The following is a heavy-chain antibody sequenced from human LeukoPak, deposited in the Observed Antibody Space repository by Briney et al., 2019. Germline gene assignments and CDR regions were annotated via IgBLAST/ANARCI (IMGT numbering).Heavy chain of an antibody. J-gene: IGHJ4*02. V-gene: IGHV4-59*08. CDR3: ARHGYDSSGPYRSFDY. CDR2: IYYSGST. D-gene: IGHD3-22*01. Sequence: SETLSLTCTVSGGSIRSYYWSWLRQPPGKGLEWIGCIYYSGSTNYNPSLKSRVTISVDTSKNQFSLKLSSVTAADTAMFYCARHGYDSSGPYRSFDYWGQGTLVSVSS. CDR1: GGSIRSYY.